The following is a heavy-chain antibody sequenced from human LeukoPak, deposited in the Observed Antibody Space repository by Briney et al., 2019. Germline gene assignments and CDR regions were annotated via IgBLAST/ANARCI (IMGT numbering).Heavy chain of an antibody. CDR1: GDSVSSNSVT. CDR3: ARDGYNFLAFDI. CDR2: TYYRSTWYN. D-gene: IGHD5-24*01. J-gene: IGHJ3*02. V-gene: IGHV6-1*01. Sequence: SQTLSLTCAISGDSVSSNSVTWNWIRQSPSRGLEWLGRTYYRSTWYNDYAVSVRGRITVNPDTSKNQFSLQLNSVTPEDTAVYYCARDGYNFLAFDIWGQGTMVTVSS.